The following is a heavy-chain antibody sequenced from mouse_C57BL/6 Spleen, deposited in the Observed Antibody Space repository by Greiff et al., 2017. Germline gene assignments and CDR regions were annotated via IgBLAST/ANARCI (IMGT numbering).Heavy chain of an antibody. D-gene: IGHD2-4*01. Sequence: EVQLQQSGPELVKPGASVKISCKASGYTFTDYYMNWVKQSHGKSLEWIGDINPNNGGTSYNQKFKGKATLTVDKSSSTAYMELRSLTSEDSAVYYCAREIYYDYPSAMDYWGQGTSVTVSS. CDR3: AREIYYDYPSAMDY. J-gene: IGHJ4*01. V-gene: IGHV1-26*01. CDR2: INPNNGGT. CDR1: GYTFTDYY.